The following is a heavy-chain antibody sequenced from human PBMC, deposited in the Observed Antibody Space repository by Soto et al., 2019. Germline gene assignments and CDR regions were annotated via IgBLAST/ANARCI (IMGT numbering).Heavy chain of an antibody. CDR2: IHVSGST. V-gene: IGHV4-61*01. CDR1: GDSVSSGSYQ. CDR3: ARDGHGMDV. J-gene: IGHJ6*02. Sequence: NPSETLSLTCTVSGDSVSSGSYQWTWIRQPPGKGLEWIGYIHVSGSTNDNPSLKGRVTMSIDTSKNQFSLKLSSVTAADTAVYYCARDGHGMDVWGQGTKVTVSS.